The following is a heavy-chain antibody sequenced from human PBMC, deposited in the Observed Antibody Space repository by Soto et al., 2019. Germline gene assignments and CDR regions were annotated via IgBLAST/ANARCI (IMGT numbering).Heavy chain of an antibody. J-gene: IGHJ6*02. CDR2: IIPIFGTA. CDR1: GGSFSSYA. CDR3: ARNDYSSSSPYYYYYGVDV. V-gene: IGHV1-69*06. Sequence: QVQLVQSGAEVKKPGSSVKVSCKASGGSFSSYAISWVRQAPGQGLEWMGGIIPIFGTANYAQKFQGRVTITADKSTSTAYMELSSLRSEDTAVYYCARNDYSSSSPYYYYYGVDVWGQGTTVTVSS. D-gene: IGHD6-6*01.